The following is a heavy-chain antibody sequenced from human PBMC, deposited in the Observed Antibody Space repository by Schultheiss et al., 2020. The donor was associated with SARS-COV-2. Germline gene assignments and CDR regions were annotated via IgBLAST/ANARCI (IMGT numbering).Heavy chain of an antibody. Sequence: GESLKISCAASGFTFSSYALSWVRQAPGRGLEWVSGISGSGGSTYYADSVKGRFTISRDNSKNTLYLQMNSLRAEDTAVYYCAKGSGGMDVWGQGTTVTVSS. V-gene: IGHV3-23*01. CDR1: GFTFSSYA. CDR3: AKGSGGMDV. J-gene: IGHJ6*02. CDR2: ISGSGGST. D-gene: IGHD3-10*01.